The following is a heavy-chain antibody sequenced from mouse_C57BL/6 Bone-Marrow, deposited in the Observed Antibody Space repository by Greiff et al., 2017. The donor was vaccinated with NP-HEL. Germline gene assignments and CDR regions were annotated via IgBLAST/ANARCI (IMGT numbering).Heavy chain of an antibody. CDR2: FYPGSGSI. Sequence: QVQLQQSGAELVKPGASVKLSCRASGYTFTEYTIHWVKQGSGQGLEWIGWFYPGSGSIKYNEKFKDKATLTADKSSSTVYMDLSRLTSEDSAVYFCARHGDYFGSSYGYFDVWGTGTTVTVSS. D-gene: IGHD1-1*01. CDR3: ARHGDYFGSSYGYFDV. V-gene: IGHV1-62-2*01. CDR1: GYTFTEYT. J-gene: IGHJ1*03.